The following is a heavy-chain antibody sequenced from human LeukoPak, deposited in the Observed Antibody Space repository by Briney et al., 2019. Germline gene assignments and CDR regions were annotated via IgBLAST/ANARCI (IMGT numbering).Heavy chain of an antibody. Sequence: GGSLRLACAASGFAFNDYSMFWVRQAPGKGRVWVSALRCSGGDTYYADYVKGRFTISRDNSENMLYLQMNSLRAEDTAVYYCARSQPSVRRFDYWGQGTLVTVSS. D-gene: IGHD3-10*02. J-gene: IGHJ4*02. CDR3: ARSQPSVRRFDY. CDR2: LRCSGGDT. V-gene: IGHV3-23*01. CDR1: GFAFNDYS.